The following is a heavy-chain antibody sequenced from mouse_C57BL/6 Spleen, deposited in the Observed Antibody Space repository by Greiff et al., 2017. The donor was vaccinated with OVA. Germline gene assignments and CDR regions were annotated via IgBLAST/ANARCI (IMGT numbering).Heavy chain of an antibody. CDR1: GYTFTSYG. V-gene: IGHV1-81*01. J-gene: IGHJ3*01. CDR3: AREGVYDGYPSGFAY. D-gene: IGHD2-3*01. Sequence: QVHVKQSGAELARPGASVKLSCKASGYTFTSYGISWVKQRTGQGLEWIGEIYPRSGNTYYNEKFKGKATLTADKSSSTAYMELRSLTSEDSAVYFCAREGVYDGYPSGFAYWGQGTLVTVSA. CDR2: IYPRSGNT.